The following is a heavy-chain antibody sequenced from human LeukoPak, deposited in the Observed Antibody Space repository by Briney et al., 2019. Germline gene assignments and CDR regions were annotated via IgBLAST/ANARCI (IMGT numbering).Heavy chain of an antibody. V-gene: IGHV3-21*01. CDR2: ISSSSSYI. Sequence: GGSLRLSCAASGFTFSGYSMNWVRQAPGKGLEWVSSISSSSSYIYYADSVKGRFTISRDNAKNSLYLQMNSLRAEDTAVYYCARDGRLAAAGNWGQGTLVTVSS. J-gene: IGHJ4*02. CDR3: ARDGRLAAAGN. D-gene: IGHD6-13*01. CDR1: GFTFSGYS.